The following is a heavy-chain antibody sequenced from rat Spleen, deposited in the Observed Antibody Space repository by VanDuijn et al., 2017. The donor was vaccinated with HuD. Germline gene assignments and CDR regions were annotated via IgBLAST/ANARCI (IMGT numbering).Heavy chain of an antibody. CDR1: GFTFSTAW. J-gene: IGHJ2*01. V-gene: IGHV6-6*01. D-gene: IGHD1-11*01. Sequence: EVQVLESGGGLVQPGNSLKLSCGTSGFTFSTAWMYWYRQFPEKRLEWVARIKAKSDNYGTDYTKSVKGRFTISRDDSKSSIDLQMNNLKEEDTAIYYWACQILTTEGSLIDYWGQGVMVTVSS. CDR3: ACQILTTEGSLIDY. CDR2: IKAKSDNYGT.